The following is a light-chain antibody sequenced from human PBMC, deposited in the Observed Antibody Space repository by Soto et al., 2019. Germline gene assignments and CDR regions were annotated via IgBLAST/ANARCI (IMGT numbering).Light chain of an antibody. Sequence: QSALTQPASVSGSPGQSISLSCTGSRSDVGRYNFVSWYQLFPGKAPKLIIYEADKRPSGVSSRFSGSKSGFTASLTISGLQAEDEADYFCSSYAGDSALIFGGGTKVTVL. V-gene: IGLV2-23*01. CDR3: SSYAGDSALI. J-gene: IGLJ2*01. CDR2: EAD. CDR1: RSDVGRYNF.